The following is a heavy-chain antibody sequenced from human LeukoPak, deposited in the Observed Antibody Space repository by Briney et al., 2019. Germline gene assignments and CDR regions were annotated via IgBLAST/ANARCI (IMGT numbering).Heavy chain of an antibody. J-gene: IGHJ4*02. Sequence: PGGSLRLSCAASGFTFSSYAMSWIRQPPGKGLEWIGYIYYTGSTNYNPSLKSRVTMSVDTSKNQFSLNLKSVTPEDTAVYYCARTGGGYNFGYWGQGTLVTVSS. CDR3: ARTGGGYNFGY. CDR2: IYYTGST. D-gene: IGHD5-24*01. CDR1: GFTFSSYA. V-gene: IGHV4-59*01.